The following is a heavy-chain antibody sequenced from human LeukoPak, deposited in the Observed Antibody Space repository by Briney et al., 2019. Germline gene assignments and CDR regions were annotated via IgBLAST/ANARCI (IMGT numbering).Heavy chain of an antibody. V-gene: IGHV1-69*05. CDR1: GGTFSSYA. CDR2: IIPIFGTA. J-gene: IGHJ4*02. CDR3: AGVPLSPYYDSSGYLDY. Sequence: GSSVKVSCKXSGGTFSSYAISWVRQAPGQGLEWMGGIIPIFGTANYAQKFQGRVTITTDESTSTAYMELSSLRSEDTAVYYCAGVPLSPYYDSSGYLDYWGQGTLVTVSS. D-gene: IGHD3-22*01.